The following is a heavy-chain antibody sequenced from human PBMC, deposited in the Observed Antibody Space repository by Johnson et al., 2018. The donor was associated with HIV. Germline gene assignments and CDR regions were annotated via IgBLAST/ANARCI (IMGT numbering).Heavy chain of an antibody. CDR1: GFSFSSYG. V-gene: IGHV3-30*18. Sequence: QVQLVESGGGVVQPGRSLRLSCAASGFSFSSYGMHWVRQAPGKGLEWVAVISYDGSNKYYADSVKGRFTISRDNSKNTLYLQMNSLRAEDTAGYYCAKDPGIAAAEDAFDIWGQGTMVTVSS. J-gene: IGHJ3*02. CDR3: AKDPGIAAAEDAFDI. D-gene: IGHD6-13*01. CDR2: ISYDGSNK.